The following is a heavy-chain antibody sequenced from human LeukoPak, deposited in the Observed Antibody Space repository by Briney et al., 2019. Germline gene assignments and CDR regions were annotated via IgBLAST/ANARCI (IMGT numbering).Heavy chain of an antibody. CDR3: ARGRDLIAVAHISDY. D-gene: IGHD6-19*01. Sequence: GGSLRLSCAASGFTFNTYSMNWVRQAPGKGLEWVSGISATSGSTFYADSVEGRFTIFRDNSKNTLELQMNSLRAEDTAIYYCARGRDLIAVAHISDYWGQGTLVTVSS. J-gene: IGHJ4*02. CDR1: GFTFNTYS. V-gene: IGHV3-23*01. CDR2: ISATSGST.